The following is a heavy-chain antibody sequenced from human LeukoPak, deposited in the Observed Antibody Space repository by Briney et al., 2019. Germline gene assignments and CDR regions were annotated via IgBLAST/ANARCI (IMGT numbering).Heavy chain of an antibody. D-gene: IGHD5-18*01. Sequence: GSLRLSCAASGFTFSSYSMNWVRQAPGKGLEWVSSISSSSSYIYYADSVKGRFTISRDNAKNSLYLQMNSLRAEDTAVYYCARDRGRGYSYGYSDYWGQGTLVTVSS. V-gene: IGHV3-21*01. CDR1: GFTFSSYS. CDR2: ISSSSSYI. CDR3: ARDRGRGYSYGYSDY. J-gene: IGHJ4*02.